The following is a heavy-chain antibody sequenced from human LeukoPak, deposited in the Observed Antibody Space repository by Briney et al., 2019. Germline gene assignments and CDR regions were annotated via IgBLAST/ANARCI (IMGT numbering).Heavy chain of an antibody. CDR1: GGSISSGSYY. Sequence: PSETLSLTCTVSGGSISSGSYYWSWIRQPAGKGLEWIGRIYTSGSTNYNPSLKSRVTISVDTSKNQFSLKLSSVTAADTAVYYCARVGATGQAQLEYWGQGTPVTVSS. V-gene: IGHV4-61*02. J-gene: IGHJ4*02. D-gene: IGHD1-26*01. CDR2: IYTSGST. CDR3: ARVGATGQAQLEY.